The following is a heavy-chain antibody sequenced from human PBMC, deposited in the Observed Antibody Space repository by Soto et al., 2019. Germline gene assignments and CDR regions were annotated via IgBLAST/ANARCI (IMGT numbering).Heavy chain of an antibody. CDR2: IYYSGST. CDR3: ARDREVTAAYYYYGMDV. J-gene: IGHJ6*02. Sequence: SETLSLTCTVSGGSISSGGYYWSWIRQHPGKGLEWIGYIYYSGSTYYNPSLKSRVTISVDTSKNQFSLKLSSVTAADTAVYYCARDREVTAAYYYYGMDVWGQGTTVTVSS. CDR1: GGSISSGGYY. V-gene: IGHV4-31*03. D-gene: IGHD2-21*02.